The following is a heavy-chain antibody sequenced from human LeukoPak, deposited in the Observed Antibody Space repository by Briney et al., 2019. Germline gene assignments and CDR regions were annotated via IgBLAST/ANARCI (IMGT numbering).Heavy chain of an antibody. D-gene: IGHD2-21*02. CDR3: AKEGMVTPIDY. V-gene: IGHV3-30*02. Sequence: GGSLRLSCGASGFTFSSYGMHWVRQAPGKGLEWVAFIRYDGSNQYYTNSVKGRFTISRDNSKNTLYVQMNSLGGDDTGVYYCAKEGMVTPIDYWGQGTLVTVSS. CDR2: IRYDGSNQ. CDR1: GFTFSSYG. J-gene: IGHJ4*02.